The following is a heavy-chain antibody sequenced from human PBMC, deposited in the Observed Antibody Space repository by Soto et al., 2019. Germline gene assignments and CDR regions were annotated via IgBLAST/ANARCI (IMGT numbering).Heavy chain of an antibody. CDR1: GFTFSSYS. V-gene: IGHV3-21*01. CDR2: ISSSSSYI. J-gene: IGHJ4*02. CDR3: ASIGGRLLGGDY. Sequence: GGSLRLSCAASGFTFSSYSMNWVRQAPGKGLEWVSSISSSSSYIYYADSVKGRFTISRDNAKNSLYLQMNSLRAEDTAVYYCASIGGRLLGGDYWGQGNLVTVSS. D-gene: IGHD1-26*01.